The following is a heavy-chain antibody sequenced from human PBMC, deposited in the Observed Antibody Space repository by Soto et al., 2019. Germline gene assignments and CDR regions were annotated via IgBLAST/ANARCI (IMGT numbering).Heavy chain of an antibody. CDR2: IYYSGST. CDR1: GGSIRSYY. Sequence: SETLSLTCTVSGGSIRSYYLSWIRQPPGKGLEWIGYIYYSGSTNYNPSLKSRVTISVDTSKNQFSLKLSSVTAADTAVYYCAREYNWSFDYWGQGTLVTVSS. J-gene: IGHJ4*02. V-gene: IGHV4-59*01. CDR3: AREYNWSFDY. D-gene: IGHD1-20*01.